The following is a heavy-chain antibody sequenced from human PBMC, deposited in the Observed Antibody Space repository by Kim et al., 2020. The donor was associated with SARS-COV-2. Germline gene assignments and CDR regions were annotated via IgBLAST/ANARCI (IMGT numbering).Heavy chain of an antibody. D-gene: IGHD3-22*01. CDR1: GGTFSNYA. V-gene: IGHV1-69*13. CDR2: IIPMFGRP. CDR3: ARASGPLYYYDSTSFSSPFNI. Sequence: SVKVSCKASGGTFSNYAISWVRQAPGQGLEWMGGIIPMFGRPDYAQRFQGRVTITADESTSTIYMDLSSLRFDDTAVYYCARASGPLYYYDSTSFSSPFNIWGQGTVVTVSP. J-gene: IGHJ3*02.